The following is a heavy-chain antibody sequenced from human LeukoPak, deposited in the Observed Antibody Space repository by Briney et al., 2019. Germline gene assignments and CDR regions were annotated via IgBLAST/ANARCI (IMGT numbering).Heavy chain of an antibody. V-gene: IGHV1-69*13. CDR3: ARAEKYDILTGYARGPFDY. D-gene: IGHD3-9*01. CDR1: GGTFSSYA. J-gene: IGHJ4*02. CDR2: IIPIFGTA. Sequence: ASVKVSCKASGGTFSSYAISWVRQAPGQGLEWMGGIIPIFGTANYAQKFQGRVTITAHESTSTAYMELSSLRSEDTAVYYCARAEKYDILTGYARGPFDYWGQGTLVTVSS.